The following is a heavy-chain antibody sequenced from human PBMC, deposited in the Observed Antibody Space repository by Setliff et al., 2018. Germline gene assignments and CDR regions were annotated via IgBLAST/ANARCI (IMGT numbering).Heavy chain of an antibody. V-gene: IGHV1-24*01. CDR1: GSTVTESS. D-gene: IGHD6-6*01. Sequence: SVKVSCKVSGSTVTESSMHWVRQAPGKGLEWMGGFDPEDGERIYAQHFQGRLTMTEDTSTDTAYMELSSLRSEDTAVYYCARDRAARPPNSYYYYMDVWGKGTTVTVSS. CDR3: ARDRAARPPNSYYYYMDV. CDR2: FDPEDGER. J-gene: IGHJ6*03.